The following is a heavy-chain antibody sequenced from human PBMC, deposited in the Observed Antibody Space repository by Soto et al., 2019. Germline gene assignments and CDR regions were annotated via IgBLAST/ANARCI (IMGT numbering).Heavy chain of an antibody. Sequence: GGSLRLSCAASGFTVSTKYMSWVRQAPGKGLEWVSVIYSGGSTFYADSVRGRFTISRDNAKNTVNLQMNSLRAEDTAVYYCARDPWAADYWGQGTLVTVSS. D-gene: IGHD3-16*01. V-gene: IGHV3-66*01. CDR2: IYSGGST. CDR3: ARDPWAADY. CDR1: GFTVSTKY. J-gene: IGHJ4*02.